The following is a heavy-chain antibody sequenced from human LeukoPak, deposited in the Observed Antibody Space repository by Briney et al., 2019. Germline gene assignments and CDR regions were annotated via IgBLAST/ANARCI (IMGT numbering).Heavy chain of an antibody. CDR1: GFTVSSNY. Sequence: PGGSLRLSCAASGFTVSSNYMSWVRQAPGKGLEWVSYISSSGSTIYYADSVKGRFTISRDNAKNSLYLQMNSLRAEDTAVYYCARIGFKGDCSGGSCRAPPDYWGQGTLVTVSS. V-gene: IGHV3-11*04. J-gene: IGHJ4*02. CDR3: ARIGFKGDCSGGSCRAPPDY. CDR2: ISSSGSTI. D-gene: IGHD2-15*01.